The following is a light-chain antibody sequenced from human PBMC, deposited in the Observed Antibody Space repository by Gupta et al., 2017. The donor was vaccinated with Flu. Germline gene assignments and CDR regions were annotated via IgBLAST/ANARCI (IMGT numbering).Light chain of an antibody. CDR2: EVS. J-gene: IGLJ1*01. CDR1: SSDVGGYNY. Sequence: QSALTQPASVSGSPGQSITISCTGTSSDVGGYNYVSWYQQHPGKAPKLMIYEVSNRPSGVSNRFSGSKSGNTASLTISGLQAEDEAVYYCSSYTSSSTLVVFGTGTKVTVL. V-gene: IGLV2-14*01. CDR3: SSYTSSSTLVV.